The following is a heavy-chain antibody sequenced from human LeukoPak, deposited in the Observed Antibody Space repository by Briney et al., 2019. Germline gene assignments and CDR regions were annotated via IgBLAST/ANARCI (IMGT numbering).Heavy chain of an antibody. J-gene: IGHJ4*02. CDR2: IIPILGIA. Sequence: ASVKVSCKASGGTFSSYAISWVRQAPGQGLEWMGRIIPILGIANYAQKFQGRVTITADKSTNTGYMELSSLTAEDTAVYYCATPSRTEDGDYGVCWGQGTLVTVSS. CDR3: ATPSRTEDGDYGVC. V-gene: IGHV1-69*04. CDR1: GGTFSSYA. D-gene: IGHD4-17*01.